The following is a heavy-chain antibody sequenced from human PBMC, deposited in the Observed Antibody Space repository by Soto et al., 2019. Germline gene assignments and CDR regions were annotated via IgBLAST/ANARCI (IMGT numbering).Heavy chain of an antibody. CDR3: ARDKWLRLGGYYYYGMDV. J-gene: IGHJ6*02. CDR1: CGSFTGYY. Sequence: SETLSLTCAVYCGSFTGYYWSWIRQTPGKGLEWIGEINHSGSTNYNPSLKSRVTISVDTSKNQFSLKLSSVTAADTAVYYCARDKWLRLGGYYYYGMDVWGQGTTVT. D-gene: IGHD5-12*01. V-gene: IGHV4-34*01. CDR2: INHSGST.